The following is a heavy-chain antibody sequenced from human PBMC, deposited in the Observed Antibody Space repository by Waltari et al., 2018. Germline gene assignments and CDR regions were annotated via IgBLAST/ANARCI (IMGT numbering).Heavy chain of an antibody. J-gene: IGHJ5*02. CDR2: INGDGSGI. Sequence: EVQLVESGGGLVQPGGSLRISCAASGFTFSTYWMHWVRQAPGKGLVWVSRINGDGSGITYADSVKGRFIISRDNAKNTLYLYMNSLSADDTAVYYCARGYSGMYPTRFDPWGQGTLVTVSS. CDR1: GFTFSTYW. CDR3: ARGYSGMYPTRFDP. D-gene: IGHD5-12*01. V-gene: IGHV3-74*01.